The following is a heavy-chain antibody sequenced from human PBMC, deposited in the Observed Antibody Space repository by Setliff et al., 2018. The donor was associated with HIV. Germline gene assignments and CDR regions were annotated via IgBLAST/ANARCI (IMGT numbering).Heavy chain of an antibody. CDR1: GGTFSSYA. CDR3: ARDKREVGATSY. CDR2: IIPIFGTA. D-gene: IGHD1-26*01. J-gene: IGHJ4*02. Sequence: GASVKVSCKASGGTFSSYAISWVRQAPGQGLEWMGGIIPIFGTANYAQKFQGRVTITADKSTSTAYMELRSLRYEDTAIYYCARDKREVGATSYWGQGTLVTVSS. V-gene: IGHV1-69*06.